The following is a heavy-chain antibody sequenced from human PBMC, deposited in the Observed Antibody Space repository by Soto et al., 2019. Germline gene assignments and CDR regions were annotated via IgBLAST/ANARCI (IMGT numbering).Heavy chain of an antibody. CDR3: AREKATGFPGGMDV. J-gene: IGHJ6*02. CDR2: IYYSGYT. Sequence: SETLSLTCTVSGGSISSYYWSWIRQPPGKGLEWIGYIYYSGYTNYNPSLKSRVTISVDTSKNQFSLNLSSVTAADTAVYYCAREKATGFPGGMDVWGQGTTVTVSS. V-gene: IGHV4-59*01. D-gene: IGHD1-1*01. CDR1: GGSISSYY.